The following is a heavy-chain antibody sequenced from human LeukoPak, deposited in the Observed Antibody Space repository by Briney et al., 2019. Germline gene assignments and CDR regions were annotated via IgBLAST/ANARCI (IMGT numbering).Heavy chain of an antibody. CDR2: ISYDGSNK. D-gene: IGHD4-17*01. CDR3: ARDKWISTVTTGYYYYMDV. Sequence: GGSLRLSCAASGFTFSSYGMHWVRQAPGKGLEWVAVISYDGSNKYYADSVKGRFTISRDNSKNTLYLQMNSLRAEDTAVYYCARDKWISTVTTGYYYYMDVWGKGTTVTGSS. J-gene: IGHJ6*03. V-gene: IGHV3-30*19. CDR1: GFTFSSYG.